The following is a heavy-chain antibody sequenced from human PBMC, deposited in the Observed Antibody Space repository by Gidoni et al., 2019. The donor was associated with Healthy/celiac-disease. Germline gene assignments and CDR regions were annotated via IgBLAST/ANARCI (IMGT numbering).Heavy chain of an antibody. Sequence: QVQLQESGPGLVKPSETLSLTCTVSGGSISSYYWSWIRQPAGKGLEWIGRIYTSGSTNYNPSLKSRVTMSVDTSKNQFSLKLSSVTAADTAVYYCARDMITFGGVRRLEPYGMDVWGQGTTVTVSS. CDR2: IYTSGST. V-gene: IGHV4-4*07. J-gene: IGHJ6*02. CDR3: ARDMITFGGVRRLEPYGMDV. CDR1: GGSISSYY. D-gene: IGHD3-16*01.